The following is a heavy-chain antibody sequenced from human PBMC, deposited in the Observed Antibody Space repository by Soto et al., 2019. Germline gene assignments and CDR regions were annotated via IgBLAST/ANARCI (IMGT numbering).Heavy chain of an antibody. CDR2: IFYSGST. D-gene: IGHD5-12*01. Sequence: SETLSLTCTVSGGSISSGGYYWSWIGQHPGKGLEWIGYIFYSGSTYYNPSLKSQFTISVDTSKNQFSLQLSSVTAADTAVYYCARVGYSGSYFDYWGQGTLVTVSS. V-gene: IGHV4-31*01. CDR1: GGSISSGGYY. J-gene: IGHJ4*02. CDR3: ARVGYSGSYFDY.